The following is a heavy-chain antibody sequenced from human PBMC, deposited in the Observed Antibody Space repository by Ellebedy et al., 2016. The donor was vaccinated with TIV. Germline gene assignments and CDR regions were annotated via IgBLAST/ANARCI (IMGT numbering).Heavy chain of an antibody. J-gene: IGHJ5*02. CDR2: IYYSGST. D-gene: IGHD4-23*01. CDR1: GGSISSGDYY. V-gene: IGHV4-39*01. Sequence: MPSETLSLTCTVSGGSISSGDYYWSWIRQPPGKGLEWIGSIYYSGSTYYNPSLKSRVTISVDTSKNQFSLKLSSVTAADTAVYYCARHVFGVGDYGGNWFDPWGQGTLVTVSS. CDR3: ARHVFGVGDYGGNWFDP.